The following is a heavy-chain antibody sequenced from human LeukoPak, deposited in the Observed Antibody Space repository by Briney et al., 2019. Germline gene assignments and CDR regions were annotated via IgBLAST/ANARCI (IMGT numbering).Heavy chain of an antibody. V-gene: IGHV4-59*01. CDR3: ASHCSSTSCYGMDV. Sequence: SETLSLTCTVSGDFISSYYWSWIRQPPGKGLEWIGYIYYSGSTNYNPSLKSRVTISVDTSKNQFSLKLSSVTAADTAVYYCASHCSSTSCYGMDVWGQGTTVTVSS. CDR2: IYYSGST. D-gene: IGHD2-2*01. J-gene: IGHJ6*02. CDR1: GDFISSYY.